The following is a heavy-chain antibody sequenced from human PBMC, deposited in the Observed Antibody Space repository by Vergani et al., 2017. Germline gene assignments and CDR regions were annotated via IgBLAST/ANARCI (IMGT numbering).Heavy chain of an antibody. CDR1: GGSISSGDYY. V-gene: IGHV4-61*08. D-gene: IGHD2-15*01. J-gene: IGHJ6*03. CDR2: IYYSGST. CDR3: ARGLGYCNGGSCLIPILGYYYYMDV. Sequence: QVQLQESVPGLVKPSQTLSLTCTVSGGSISSGDYYWSWIRQPPGKGLEWIGYIYYSGSTNYNPSLKSRVTISVATSKNQFSLKLSSVTAADTAVYYCARGLGYCNGGSCLIPILGYYYYMDVWGKGTTVTVSS.